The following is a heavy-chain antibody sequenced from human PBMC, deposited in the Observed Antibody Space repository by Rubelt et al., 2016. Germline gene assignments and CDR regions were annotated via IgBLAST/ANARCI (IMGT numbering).Heavy chain of an antibody. Sequence: QVQLVQSGAEVKKPGASVKVSCKASGYTFTSYGISWVRQAPGQGLEWIGLLSAYNGNTNYAQKLQGRVTRTTDTSTSTAYMGLRSLRSDDTAVYYCARDRIRIAARQGWYFDLWGRGTLVTVSS. CDR1: GYTFTSYG. J-gene: IGHJ2*01. CDR3: ARDRIRIAARQGWYFDL. V-gene: IGHV1-18*01. CDR2: LSAYNGNT. D-gene: IGHD6-6*01.